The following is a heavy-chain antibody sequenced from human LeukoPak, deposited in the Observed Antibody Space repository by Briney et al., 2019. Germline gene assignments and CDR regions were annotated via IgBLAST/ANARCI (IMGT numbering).Heavy chain of an antibody. CDR1: GGSFSGYY. CDR2: INHSGST. Sequence: SETLSLTCAVYGGSFSGYYWSWIRQPPGKGLEWIGEINHSGSTNYNPSLKSRVTISVDTSKNQFSLKLSSVTAADTAVYYCARENSGPLGYSSGWYDYWGQGTLVTVSS. CDR3: ARENSGPLGYSSGWYDY. J-gene: IGHJ4*02. V-gene: IGHV4-34*01. D-gene: IGHD6-19*01.